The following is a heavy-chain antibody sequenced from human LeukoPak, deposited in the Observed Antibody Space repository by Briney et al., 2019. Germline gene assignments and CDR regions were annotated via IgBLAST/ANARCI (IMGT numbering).Heavy chain of an antibody. V-gene: IGHV1-69*13. CDR2: IIPIFGTA. Sequence: SVNVSCKASGGTFSSYAISWVRQAPGQGLEWMGGIIPIFGTANYAQKFQGRVTITADESTSTAYMELSSLRSEDTAVYYCARSHADSPYSSSWYENWFDPWGQGTLVTVSS. D-gene: IGHD6-13*01. CDR3: ARSHADSPYSSSWYENWFDP. CDR1: GGTFSSYA. J-gene: IGHJ5*02.